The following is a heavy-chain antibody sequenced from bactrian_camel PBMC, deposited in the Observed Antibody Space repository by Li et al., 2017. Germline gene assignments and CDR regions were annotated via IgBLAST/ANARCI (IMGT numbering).Heavy chain of an antibody. D-gene: IGHD3*01. CDR2: IHTGDDST. Sequence: VQLVESGGGLVQPGGSLRLSCVASGFIFGDYSMSWVRQAPGKGLEWVSRIHTGDDSTDSADSVKARFTISRDSSKNMVYLQMNSLKSEDTALYYCVEWKNGFGSLGQGTQVTVS. CDR1: GFIFGDYS. CDR3: VEWKNGFGS. J-gene: IGHJ6*01. V-gene: IGHV3S19*01.